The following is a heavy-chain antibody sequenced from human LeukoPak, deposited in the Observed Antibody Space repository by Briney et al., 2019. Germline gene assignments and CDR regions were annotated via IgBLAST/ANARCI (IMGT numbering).Heavy chain of an antibody. D-gene: IGHD3-10*01. CDR3: ARRPRRADNGSGSYYLDY. CDR1: GGSISSYY. V-gene: IGHV4-59*01. Sequence: SETLSLTCTVSGGSISSYYWSWIRQPPGKGLEWIGYIYYSGSTNYNPSLKSRVTISVDTSKNQFSLKLSSVTAADTAVYYCARRPRRADNGSGSYYLDYWGQGTLVTVSS. CDR2: IYYSGST. J-gene: IGHJ4*02.